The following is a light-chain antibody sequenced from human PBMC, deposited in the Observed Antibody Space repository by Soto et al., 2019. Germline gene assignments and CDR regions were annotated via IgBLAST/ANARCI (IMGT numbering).Light chain of an antibody. Sequence: QSVRTQPPSVSEAPRQRVTISCSGSSSNIGNNAVNWYQQLPGKAPKLLIYYDDLLPSGVSDRFSGSKSGTSASLAISGLQSEDEADYYCAAWDDSLNGYVFGTGTKVTGL. V-gene: IGLV1-36*01. CDR1: SSNIGNNA. CDR3: AAWDDSLNGYV. J-gene: IGLJ1*01. CDR2: YDD.